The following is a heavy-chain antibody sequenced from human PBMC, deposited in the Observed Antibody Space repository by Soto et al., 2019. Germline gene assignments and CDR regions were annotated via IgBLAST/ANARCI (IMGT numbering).Heavy chain of an antibody. CDR3: ARDTRPAYGPIQYYYGMDV. J-gene: IGHJ6*02. CDR1: GGTFSSYA. V-gene: IGHV1-69*13. Sequence: ASVKVSCKASGGTFSSYAISWVRQAPGQGLEWMGGIIPIFGTANYAQKFQGRVTITADESTSTAYMELSSLRSEDTAVYYCARDTRPAYGPIQYYYGMDVWGQGTTVTVSS. CDR2: IIPIFGTA. D-gene: IGHD4-17*01.